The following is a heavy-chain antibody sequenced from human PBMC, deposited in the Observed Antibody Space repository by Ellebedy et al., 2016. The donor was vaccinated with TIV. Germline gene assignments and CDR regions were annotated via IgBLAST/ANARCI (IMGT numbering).Heavy chain of an antibody. Sequence: GGSLRLSXAASGFTFSSYAMNWVRQAPGKGLEWVSGIRVSGGTTFYADSVKGRFIISRDNSKNTLYLQMNSLRAEDTAVYYCAKGWLGAGAGTDFDYWGRGTLVTVSS. D-gene: IGHD6-13*01. J-gene: IGHJ4*02. CDR2: IRVSGGTT. CDR3: AKGWLGAGAGTDFDY. V-gene: IGHV3-23*01. CDR1: GFTFSSYA.